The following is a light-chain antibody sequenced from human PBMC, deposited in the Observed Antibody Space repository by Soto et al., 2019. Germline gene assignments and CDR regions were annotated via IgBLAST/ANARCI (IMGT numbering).Light chain of an antibody. CDR2: DAS. CDR1: QSVSRY. V-gene: IGKV3-11*01. J-gene: IGKJ5*01. Sequence: EIVLTQSPATLSLSPGERATLSCRAIQSVSRYLAWYQQKPGQAPRLLIYDASNRATGIPARFSGSGSGTDFTLTISSLEPEDFAVYYCQQRSNWLITFGQGTRLEIK. CDR3: QQRSNWLIT.